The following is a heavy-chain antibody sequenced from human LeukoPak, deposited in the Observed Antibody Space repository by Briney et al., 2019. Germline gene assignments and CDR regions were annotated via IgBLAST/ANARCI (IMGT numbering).Heavy chain of an antibody. CDR1: GFTFSSYA. CDR3: VLSGIAAAGSPD. Sequence: GGSLRLSCAASGFTFSSYAMSWVRQAPGKGLEWVSAISGSGGSTYYADSVKGRFTISRDNSKNTLYLQMNSLRAEDTAVYYCVLSGIAAAGSPDWGQGTLVTVST. V-gene: IGHV3-23*01. D-gene: IGHD6-13*01. J-gene: IGHJ4*02. CDR2: ISGSGGST.